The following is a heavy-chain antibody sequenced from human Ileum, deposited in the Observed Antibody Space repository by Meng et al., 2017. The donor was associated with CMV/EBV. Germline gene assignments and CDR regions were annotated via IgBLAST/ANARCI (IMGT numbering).Heavy chain of an antibody. Sequence: GGSLRLSCAGSGVSVITSNMTWVRQAPGKGLEWVSAIYCGGRTYYADSVKGRFTISRDNSKNMMYLLMNSLRAEDTAVYYCATILGTDPGYPLRGYWGQGTLVTVSS. CDR1: GVSVITSN. V-gene: IGHV3-53*01. J-gene: IGHJ4*01. CDR2: IYCGGRT. CDR3: ATILGTDPGYPLRGY. D-gene: IGHD7-27*01.